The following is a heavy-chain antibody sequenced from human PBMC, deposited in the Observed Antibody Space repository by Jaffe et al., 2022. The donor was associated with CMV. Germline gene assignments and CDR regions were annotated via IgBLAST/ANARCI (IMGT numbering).Heavy chain of an antibody. J-gene: IGHJ5*02. CDR3: ARGVGRWLQFGGWFDP. Sequence: QVQLQESGPGLVKPSETLSLTCTVSGGSISSYYWSWIRQPPGKGLEWIGYIYYSGSTNYNPSLKSRVTISVDTSKNQFSLKLSSVTAADTAVYYCARGVGRWLQFGGWFDPWGQGTLVTVSS. V-gene: IGHV4-59*01. CDR2: IYYSGST. CDR1: GGSISSYY. D-gene: IGHD5-12*01.